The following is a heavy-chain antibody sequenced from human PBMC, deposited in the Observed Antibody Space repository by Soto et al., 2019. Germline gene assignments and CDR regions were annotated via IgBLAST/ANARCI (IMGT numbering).Heavy chain of an antibody. J-gene: IGHJ5*02. Sequence: ASVKVSCKASGYTFTSYGISWVRQAPGQGLEWMGWISAYNGNTNYAQKLQGRVTMTTDTSTSTAYMELRSLRSDDTAVYYCARDPDDFWSGYYNWFDPWGQGTLVTVSS. CDR1: GYTFTSYG. D-gene: IGHD3-3*01. CDR3: ARDPDDFWSGYYNWFDP. CDR2: ISAYNGNT. V-gene: IGHV1-18*01.